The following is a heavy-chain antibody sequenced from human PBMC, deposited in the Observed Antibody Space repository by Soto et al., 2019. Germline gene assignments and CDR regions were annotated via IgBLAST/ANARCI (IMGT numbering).Heavy chain of an antibody. V-gene: IGHV1-2*04. CDR2: INPNSGGT. CDR3: ARDQSLSIVVVPADYGMDI. D-gene: IGHD2-2*01. CDR1: GYTFTGYY. Sequence: ASVKVSFKASGYTFTGYYMHWVRQAPGQGLEWMGWINPNSGGTNYAQKFQGWVTMTRDTSISTAYMELSRLRSDDTAVYYCARDQSLSIVVVPADYGMDIWGQGTTVTVSS. J-gene: IGHJ6*02.